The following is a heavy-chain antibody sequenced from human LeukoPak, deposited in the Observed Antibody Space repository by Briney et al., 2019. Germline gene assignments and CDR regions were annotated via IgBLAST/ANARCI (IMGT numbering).Heavy chain of an antibody. D-gene: IGHD2-2*01. Sequence: SVKVSCKASGGTFSSYAISWVRQAPGQGLEWMGGIIPIFGTANYAQKFQGRVTITADESTSTAYMELSSLRSEDTAVYYCARDALGYCSSTSCQKGDYWGQGTLVTVSS. CDR1: GGTFSSYA. CDR3: ARDALGYCSSTSCQKGDY. CDR2: IIPIFGTA. J-gene: IGHJ4*02. V-gene: IGHV1-69*01.